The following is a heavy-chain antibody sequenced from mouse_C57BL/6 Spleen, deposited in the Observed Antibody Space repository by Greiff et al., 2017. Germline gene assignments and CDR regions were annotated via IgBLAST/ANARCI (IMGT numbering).Heavy chain of an antibody. CDR2: ISSGSRTI. V-gene: IGHV5-17*01. J-gene: IGHJ1*03. CDR1: GFPFSDYG. CDR3: ARRRYFDV. Sequence: VKLQASGGGLVKPGGSLKLSCAASGFPFSDYGMHWVRQAPEKGLEWVAYISSGSRTIYYADTVKGRFTISREKDKNTLFLQMTSLRSEDTAMYYCARRRYFDVWGTGTTVTVSS.